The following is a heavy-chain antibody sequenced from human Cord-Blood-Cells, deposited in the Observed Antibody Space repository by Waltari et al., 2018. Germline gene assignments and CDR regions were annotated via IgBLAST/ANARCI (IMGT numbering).Heavy chain of an antibody. Sequence: QVQLVQSGAEVKKPGASVKVSCKASGYTFTGYYMHWVRQAPGQGLEWMGWINPNRGGKNEAQKFQGWVTMTREKSISTAYMELSRLRSDDTAVYYCARGGVPAAILKDWYFDLWGRGTLVTVSS. CDR2: INPNRGGK. CDR3: ARGGVPAAILKDWYFDL. D-gene: IGHD2-2*02. J-gene: IGHJ2*01. V-gene: IGHV1-2*04. CDR1: GYTFTGYY.